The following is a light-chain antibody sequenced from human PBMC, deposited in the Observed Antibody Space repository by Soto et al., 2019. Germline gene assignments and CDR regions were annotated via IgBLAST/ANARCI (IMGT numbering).Light chain of an antibody. CDR2: AAS. J-gene: IGKJ1*01. CDR1: QGIRND. CDR3: LQDYNYPLT. V-gene: IGKV1-6*01. Sequence: AIQMTQSPSSLSASVGDRVTITCRASQGIRNDLGWYQQKPGKAPKLLIYAASSLQSGVPSRFSGSGSGTDLTLTIIILQPEDFATYYFLQDYNYPLTLGQGTQVEIK.